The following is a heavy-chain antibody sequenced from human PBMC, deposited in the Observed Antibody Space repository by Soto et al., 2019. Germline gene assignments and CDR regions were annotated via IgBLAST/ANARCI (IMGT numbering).Heavy chain of an antibody. D-gene: IGHD3-22*01. V-gene: IGHV4-59*01. CDR3: ARLVYDSSGYRPC. CDR1: GGSISSYY. Sequence: PSETLSLTCTVSGGSISSYYWSWIRQPPGKGLEWIGYIYYSGSTNYNPSLKSRVTISVDTSKTQFSLKLSPVTAADTAVYYWARLVYDSSGYRPCWGQGTLVTVAS. J-gene: IGHJ4*02. CDR2: IYYSGST.